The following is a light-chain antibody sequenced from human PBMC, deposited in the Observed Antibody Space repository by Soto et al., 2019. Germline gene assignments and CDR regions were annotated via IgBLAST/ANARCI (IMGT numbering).Light chain of an antibody. CDR3: LSFDSSLSVV. V-gene: IGLV1-40*01. Sequence: QSVLTQPPSVSGAPGQRVTISCPGRGSNIGAGYDVHWYQHLPGRAPKLLIYGNTNRPSGVPDRFSGSKSGTSASLAITGLQAEDEADYYCLSFDSSLSVVFGGGTKLTVL. CDR1: GSNIGAGYD. J-gene: IGLJ2*01. CDR2: GNT.